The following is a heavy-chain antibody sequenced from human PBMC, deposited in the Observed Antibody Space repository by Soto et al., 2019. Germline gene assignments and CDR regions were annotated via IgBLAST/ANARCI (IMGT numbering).Heavy chain of an antibody. CDR1: GFTFSSYW. J-gene: IGHJ6*02. D-gene: IGHD3-3*01. Sequence: GGSLRLSCAASGFTFSSYWMSWVRQAPGRGLEWVANIKQDGSEKYYVDSVKGRFTISRDNAKNSLYLQMNSLRAEDTAVYYCARDLKDYDFWSGYLDVWGQGTTVTVSS. CDR3: ARDLKDYDFWSGYLDV. CDR2: IKQDGSEK. V-gene: IGHV3-7*03.